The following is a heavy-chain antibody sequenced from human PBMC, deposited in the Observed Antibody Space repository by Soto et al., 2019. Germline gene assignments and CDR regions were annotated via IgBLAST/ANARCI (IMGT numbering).Heavy chain of an antibody. J-gene: IGHJ4*02. CDR3: ARRKSYDILTGYYHFDY. Sequence: SETLSITCSVSGGSISSSSYYWAWIRQTPGKGLEWIGSIYYSGNTYYNPSLKSRITITIDTSKNLFSLELSSVTAADTAVYYCARRKSYDILTGYYHFDYWGQGTLVTVSS. D-gene: IGHD3-9*01. CDR2: IYYSGNT. CDR1: GGSISSSSYY. V-gene: IGHV4-39*01.